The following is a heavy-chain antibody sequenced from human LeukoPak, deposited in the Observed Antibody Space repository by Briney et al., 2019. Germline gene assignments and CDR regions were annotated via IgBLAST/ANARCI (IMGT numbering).Heavy chain of an antibody. CDR3: ARARSSSGSPDAFDI. D-gene: IGHD3-22*01. V-gene: IGHV3-11*01. CDR2: ISSTGSTI. CDR1: GFTFRDYY. Sequence: GGSLRLSCAASGFTFRDYYMSWIRQAPGKGLEWVSYISSTGSTIYYADSVKGRFTISRDNARNSLYLQMNSLRAEDTAVYYCARARSSSGSPDAFDIWGQGTMVTVSS. J-gene: IGHJ3*02.